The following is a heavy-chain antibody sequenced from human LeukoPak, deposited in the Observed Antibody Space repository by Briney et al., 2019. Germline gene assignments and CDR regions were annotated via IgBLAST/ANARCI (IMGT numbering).Heavy chain of an antibody. CDR3: ARGGVFVVVPAAITSDY. CDR1: GGSFSGYY. CDR2: INHSGST. J-gene: IGHJ4*02. V-gene: IGHV4-34*01. D-gene: IGHD2-2*01. Sequence: PSETLSLTCAVYGGSFSGYYWGWIRQPPGKGLEWIGEINHSGSTNYNPSLKSRVTISVDTSKNQFFLKLSSVTAADTAVYYCARGGVFVVVPAAITSDYWGQGTLVTVSS.